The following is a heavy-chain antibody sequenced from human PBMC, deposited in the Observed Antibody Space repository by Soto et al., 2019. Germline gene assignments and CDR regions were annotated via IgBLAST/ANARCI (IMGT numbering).Heavy chain of an antibody. Sequence: PGGSMIVSCAAAGLNFSSYSMNWVRQAPGKGLEWVSYISSSSSTIYYADSVKGRFTISRDNAKNSLYLQMNSLRAEDTAVYYCARDGNPSGSYYSFDYWGQGTLVTVSS. CDR1: GLNFSSYS. CDR2: ISSSSSTI. J-gene: IGHJ4*02. D-gene: IGHD3-10*01. V-gene: IGHV3-48*01. CDR3: ARDGNPSGSYYSFDY.